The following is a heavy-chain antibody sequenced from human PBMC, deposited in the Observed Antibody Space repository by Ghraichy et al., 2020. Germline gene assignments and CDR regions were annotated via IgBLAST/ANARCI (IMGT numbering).Heavy chain of an antibody. CDR2: VHFRSGGK. CDR1: RYSFNSDV. D-gene: IGHD5-24*01. Sequence: ASVKVSCKGSRYSFNSDVINWVRQAPGQGLEWVANVHFRSGGKDFAPKFQGRVTLTWDMSEATSYMELSRLTSNDTAVYYCARGRDRLDNWGQGTRITVSS. J-gene: IGHJ4*02. V-gene: IGHV1-8*01. CDR3: ARGRDRLDN.